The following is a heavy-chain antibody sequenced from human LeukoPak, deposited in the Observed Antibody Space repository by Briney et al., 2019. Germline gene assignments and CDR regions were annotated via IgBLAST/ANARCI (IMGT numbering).Heavy chain of an antibody. J-gene: IGHJ4*02. Sequence: SETLSLTCAVYGGSFSGYYWSWIRQPPGKGLEWIGEINHSGSTNYNPSLKSRVTISVDTSKNQFSLKLSSVTAADTAVYYCARETYYYDSLLDYWGQGTLVTVSS. V-gene: IGHV4-34*01. CDR2: INHSGST. D-gene: IGHD3-22*01. CDR1: GGSFSGYY. CDR3: ARETYYYDSLLDY.